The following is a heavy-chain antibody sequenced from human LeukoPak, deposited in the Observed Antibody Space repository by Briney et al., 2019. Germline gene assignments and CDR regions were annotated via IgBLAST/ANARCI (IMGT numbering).Heavy chain of an antibody. CDR3: ARLTTVTPPYAFDI. D-gene: IGHD4-17*01. V-gene: IGHV4-59*01. Sequence: SETLSLTCTVSGGSMSSYYWSWIRQPPGKGLEWIGYIYYSGSANYNPSLKSRVTISVDTSKNQFSLKLSSVTAADTAVYYCARLTTVTPPYAFDIWGQGTMVTVSS. J-gene: IGHJ3*02. CDR1: GGSMSSYY. CDR2: IYYSGSA.